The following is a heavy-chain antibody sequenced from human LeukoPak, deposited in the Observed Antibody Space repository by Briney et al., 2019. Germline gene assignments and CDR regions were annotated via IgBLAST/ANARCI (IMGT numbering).Heavy chain of an antibody. J-gene: IGHJ4*02. V-gene: IGHV4-39*01. D-gene: IGHD3-10*01. CDR2: IYYSGST. Sequence: PSETLSLTCTVAGGSISSSSYYWGWIRQPPGKGLEWIGSIYYSGSTYYNPSLTSRLTISVDTSKNQFSLKLSSVTAADTAVYYCARRYPSGSGISYFDYWGQGTLVTVSS. CDR3: ARRYPSGSGISYFDY. CDR1: GGSISSSSYY.